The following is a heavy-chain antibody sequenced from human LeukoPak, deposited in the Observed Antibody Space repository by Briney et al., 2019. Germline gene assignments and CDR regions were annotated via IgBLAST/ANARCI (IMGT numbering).Heavy chain of an antibody. CDR1: GFTFSNAW. CDR2: IKSKTDGGTT. J-gene: IGHJ4*02. Sequence: PGGSLRLSCAASGFTFSNAWMSWVRQAPGKGLEWVGRIKSKTDGGTTDYAAPVKGRFTISRDDSKNTLYLQMNSLKTEDIAVYYCTTGVMITFGGVIVFDYWGQGTLVTVSS. V-gene: IGHV3-15*01. CDR3: TTGVMITFGGVIVFDY. D-gene: IGHD3-16*02.